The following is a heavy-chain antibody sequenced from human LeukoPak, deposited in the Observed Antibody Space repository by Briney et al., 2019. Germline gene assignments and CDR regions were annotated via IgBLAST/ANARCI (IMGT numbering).Heavy chain of an antibody. Sequence: GGSLRLSCAASGFTFSNYGMHWVRQAPGKGLEWVALILYDGSTKFYADSVKGRFTISRDNSKNTMSLQMNSLRTEDTAVYYCATESDSYGYTPLLTTGQWGQGILVTVSS. CDR3: ATESDSYGYTPLLTTGQ. J-gene: IGHJ4*02. CDR2: ILYDGSTK. V-gene: IGHV3-30*02. CDR1: GFTFSNYG. D-gene: IGHD5-18*01.